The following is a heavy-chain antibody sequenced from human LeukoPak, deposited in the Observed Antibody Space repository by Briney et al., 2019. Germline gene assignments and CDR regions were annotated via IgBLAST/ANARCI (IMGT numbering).Heavy chain of an antibody. CDR1: GGSFSGYH. D-gene: IGHD3-3*01. CDR3: ARLLTYYDLWSADLLYMDV. V-gene: IGHV4-34*01. J-gene: IGHJ6*03. Sequence: SGTLSLTCAVYGGSFSGYHWSWIRQPPGKGLEWIGEINHSGSTNYNPSLKSRVTISVDTSKNQFSLKLSSVTAADTAVYYCARLLTYYDLWSADLLYMDVWGKGTTVTVSS. CDR2: INHSGST.